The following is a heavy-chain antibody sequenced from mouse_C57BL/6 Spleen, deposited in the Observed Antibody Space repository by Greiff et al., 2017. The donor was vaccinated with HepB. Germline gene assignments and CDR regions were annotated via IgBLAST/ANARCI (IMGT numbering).Heavy chain of an antibody. CDR1: GYTFPDYN. CDR2: INPNNGGT. Sequence: EVQLQQSGPELVKPGASVKIPCKASGYTFPDYNMDWVKQSHGKSLEWIGDINPNNGGTIYNQKFTGKATLTVDKSSSTAYMELRSLTSADTAVSYGARGDDDRYAMDYWGQGTSVTVAS. CDR3: ARGDDDRYAMDY. J-gene: IGHJ4*01. V-gene: IGHV1-18*01. D-gene: IGHD2-4*01.